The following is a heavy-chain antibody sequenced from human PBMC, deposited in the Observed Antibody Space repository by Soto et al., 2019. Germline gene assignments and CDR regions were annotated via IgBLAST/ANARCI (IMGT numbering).Heavy chain of an antibody. Sequence: QVQLVESGGGLVKPGGSLRLSRPASGFPFSAYSMSWIRQAPGKGLAWVSYISSSGSTIYYADSVKGRFTISRDNAKNSLYLQMNSLRAEDTAVYYCAREGAVAGGNYFDYWGQGTLVTVSS. D-gene: IGHD6-19*01. CDR3: AREGAVAGGNYFDY. J-gene: IGHJ4*02. V-gene: IGHV3-11*01. CDR1: GFPFSAYS. CDR2: ISSSGSTI.